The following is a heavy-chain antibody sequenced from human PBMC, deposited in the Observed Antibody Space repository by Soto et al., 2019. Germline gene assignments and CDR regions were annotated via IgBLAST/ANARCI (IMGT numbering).Heavy chain of an antibody. Sequence: GGSLRLSCAASGFTFSSYAMSWVRQAPGKGLEWVSSISGSGGRTVYADSVKGRFTISRDNFKNTLYLQMNSLRAEDTAVYYCAKRGQVGTTRWFDPWGQGTLVTVSS. V-gene: IGHV3-23*01. CDR2: ISGSGGRT. CDR3: AKRGQVGTTRWFDP. J-gene: IGHJ5*02. D-gene: IGHD1-7*01. CDR1: GFTFSSYA.